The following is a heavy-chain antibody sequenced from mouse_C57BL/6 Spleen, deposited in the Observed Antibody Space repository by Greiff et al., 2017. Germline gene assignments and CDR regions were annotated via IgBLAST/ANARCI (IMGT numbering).Heavy chain of an antibody. D-gene: IGHD2-3*01. J-gene: IGHJ4*01. V-gene: IGHV1-5*01. CDR3: TRFDGYYNYAMDY. Sequence: EVQLKQSGTVLARPGASVKMSCKTSGYTFTSYWMHWVKQRPGQGLEWIGAIYPGNSDTSYNQKFKGKAKLTAVSSASTAYMERSSLTNEDSAVYYCTRFDGYYNYAMDYWGQGTSVTVSS. CDR1: GYTFTSYW. CDR2: IYPGNSDT.